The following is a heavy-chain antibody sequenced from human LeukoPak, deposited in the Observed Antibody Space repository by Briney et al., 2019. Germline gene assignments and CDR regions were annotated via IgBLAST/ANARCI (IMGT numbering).Heavy chain of an antibody. CDR1: GGSISRYY. CDR2: IYYSGIT. Sequence: SETLSLTCTVSGGSISRYYWSWVRQPPGKGLEWIGYIYYSGITNYTPSLKSRVTISVDTSKNQFSLKLSSVTAADTAVYYCARVSYYGSGSYYRWFDPWGQGTLVTVSS. CDR3: ARVSYYGSGSYYRWFDP. D-gene: IGHD3-10*01. V-gene: IGHV4-59*01. J-gene: IGHJ5*02.